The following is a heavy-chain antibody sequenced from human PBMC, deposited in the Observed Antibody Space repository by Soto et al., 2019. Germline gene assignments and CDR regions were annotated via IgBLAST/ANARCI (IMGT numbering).Heavy chain of an antibody. D-gene: IGHD2-15*01. V-gene: IGHV1-8*01. J-gene: IGHJ5*02. Sequence: GASVKVSCKASGYTFTSYDINWVRQATGQGLEWMGWMNPNSGNTGYAQKFQGRVTMTRNTSISTAYMELSSLRSEDTAVYYCARAFNVVAAWNWFDPWGQGTLVTVSS. CDR2: MNPNSGNT. CDR3: ARAFNVVAAWNWFDP. CDR1: GYTFTSYD.